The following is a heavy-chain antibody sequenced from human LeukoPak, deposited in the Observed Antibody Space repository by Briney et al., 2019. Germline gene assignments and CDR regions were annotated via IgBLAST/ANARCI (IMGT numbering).Heavy chain of an antibody. CDR2: IKLDGSEK. D-gene: IGHD3-22*01. V-gene: IGHV3-7*03. Sequence: PGGSLRLSCVGSGFAFGSYWMSWARQAPGKGLEWVANIKLDGSEKNYVDSVKGRFTISRDNAKNSLYLQMNSLRAEDTAVYYCARDSTFRYDSSGYYLARAFDIWGQGTMVTVSS. CDR1: GFAFGSYW. J-gene: IGHJ3*02. CDR3: ARDSTFRYDSSGYYLARAFDI.